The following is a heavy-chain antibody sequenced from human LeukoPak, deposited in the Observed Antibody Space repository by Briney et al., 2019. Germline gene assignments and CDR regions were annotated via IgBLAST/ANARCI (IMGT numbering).Heavy chain of an antibody. Sequence: SETLSLTCTVSGGSISNYYWSWIRQPPGKGLEWIGYIYYSGSTNYNPSLKSRVTISVDTSKNQFSLKLSSVTAADTAVYYCARVTSYGDYFLFDYWGQGTLVTVSS. CDR1: GGSISNYY. V-gene: IGHV4-59*01. CDR2: IYYSGST. CDR3: ARVTSYGDYFLFDY. J-gene: IGHJ4*02. D-gene: IGHD4-17*01.